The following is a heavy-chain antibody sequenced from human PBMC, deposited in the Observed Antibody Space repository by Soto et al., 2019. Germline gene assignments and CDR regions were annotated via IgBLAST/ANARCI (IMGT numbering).Heavy chain of an antibody. Sequence: QVPLVQSGAEVKKPGASVKVSCKASGYTFTSYGISWVRQAPGQGLEWMGWISAYNGNTNYAQKLQGRVTMTTDTSTSTAYMELRSLRSDDTAVYYCARNGYCSSTSCLYYYYYMDVWGKGTTVTVSS. D-gene: IGHD2-2*03. J-gene: IGHJ6*03. V-gene: IGHV1-18*01. CDR3: ARNGYCSSTSCLYYYYYMDV. CDR2: ISAYNGNT. CDR1: GYTFTSYG.